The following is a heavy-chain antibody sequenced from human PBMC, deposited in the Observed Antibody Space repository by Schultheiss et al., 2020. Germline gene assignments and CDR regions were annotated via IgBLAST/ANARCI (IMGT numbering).Heavy chain of an antibody. Sequence: SGPTLVKPTQTLTLTCTFSGFSLSTSGLGVGWIRQPPGKALEWLALIYWDDDKRYSTSLKSRLTISKDTSKSQVVLTMTNMDPIDTATYYCARSLGYSTSYYFDYWGQGTLVTVSS. CDR3: ARSLGYSTSYYFDY. CDR2: IYWDDDK. D-gene: IGHD6-6*01. CDR1: GFSLSTSGLG. J-gene: IGHJ4*02. V-gene: IGHV2-5*02.